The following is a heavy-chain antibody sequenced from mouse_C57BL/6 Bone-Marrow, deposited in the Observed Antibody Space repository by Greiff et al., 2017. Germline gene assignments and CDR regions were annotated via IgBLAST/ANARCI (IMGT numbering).Heavy chain of an antibody. V-gene: IGHV1-59*01. Sequence: QVQLQQPGAELVRPGTSVKLSCKASGYTFTSYWMHWVKQRPGQGLEWIGVIDPSDSYTNYNQKFKGKATLTVDTSSSTAYMQLSSLTSEDSAVYYCARRRLRREGFAYWGQGTLVTVSA. J-gene: IGHJ3*01. CDR2: IDPSDSYT. CDR3: ARRRLRREGFAY. CDR1: GYTFTSYW.